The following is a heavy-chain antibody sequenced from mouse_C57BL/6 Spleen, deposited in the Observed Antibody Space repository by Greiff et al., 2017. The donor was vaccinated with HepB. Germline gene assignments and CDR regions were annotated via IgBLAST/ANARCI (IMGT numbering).Heavy chain of an antibody. CDR2: INPSSGYT. V-gene: IGHV1-7*01. Sequence: QVQLKQSGAELAKPGASVKLSCKASGYTFTSYWMHWVKQRPGQGLEWIGYINPSSGYTKYNQKFKDKATLTADKSSSTAYMQLSSLTYEDSAVYYCARGTTVVARAMDYWGQGTSVTVSS. J-gene: IGHJ4*01. CDR3: ARGTTVVARAMDY. D-gene: IGHD1-1*01. CDR1: GYTFTSYW.